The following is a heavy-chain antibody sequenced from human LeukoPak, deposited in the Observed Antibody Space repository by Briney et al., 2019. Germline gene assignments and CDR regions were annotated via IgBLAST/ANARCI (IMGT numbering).Heavy chain of an antibody. CDR2: INHSGST. J-gene: IGHJ5*02. V-gene: IGHV4-34*01. Sequence: PSETPSLTCAVYGGSFSGYYWSWIRQPPGKGLEWIGEINHSGSTNYNPSLKSRVTISVDTSKNQFSLKLSSVTAADTAVYYCARVLGYCSGGSCYDGNWFDPWGQGTLVTVSS. D-gene: IGHD2-15*01. CDR1: GGSFSGYY. CDR3: ARVLGYCSGGSCYDGNWFDP.